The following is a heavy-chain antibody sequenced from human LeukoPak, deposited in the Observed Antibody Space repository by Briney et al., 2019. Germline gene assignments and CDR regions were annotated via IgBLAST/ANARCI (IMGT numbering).Heavy chain of an antibody. CDR3: ATRQAYSYGY. D-gene: IGHD5-18*01. CDR2: ISGSGGST. CDR1: GFTFSSYA. V-gene: IGHV3-23*01. Sequence: GGSLRLSCAASGFTFSSYAMSWVRQAPGKGLEWVSAISGSGGSTYYADPVKGRFTISRDNSKNTLYLQMNSLRAEDTAVYYCATRQAYSYGYWGQGTLVTVSS. J-gene: IGHJ4*02.